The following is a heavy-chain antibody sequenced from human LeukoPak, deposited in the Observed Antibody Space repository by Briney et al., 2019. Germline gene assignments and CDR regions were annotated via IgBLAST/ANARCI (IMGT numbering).Heavy chain of an antibody. CDR2: IYYSGSI. D-gene: IGHD3-22*01. CDR3: ARDGWSSGYVY. Sequence: PSETLSLTCTVSGGSISSYYWSWIRQPPGKGLEWIGYIYYSGSINYNPSLKSRVTISVDTSKNRFSLKLSSVTAADTAVYYCARDGWSSGYVYWGQGTLVTVSS. V-gene: IGHV4-59*01. J-gene: IGHJ4*02. CDR1: GGSISSYY.